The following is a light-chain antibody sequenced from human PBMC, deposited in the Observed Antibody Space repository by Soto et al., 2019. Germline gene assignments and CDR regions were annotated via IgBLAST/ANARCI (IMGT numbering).Light chain of an antibody. V-gene: IGKV1-39*01. J-gene: IGKJ5*01. CDR2: GAS. Sequence: IHMSLSPTSLSASVEDRVTITCRASQSISTYLNWYQQKPGKAPKLLIFGASTLQSGVPSRFSGSGSGTDFNFTITRLQPEDFATYYCQQSFGAPITFGQGTRLEI. CDR3: QQSFGAPIT. CDR1: QSISTY.